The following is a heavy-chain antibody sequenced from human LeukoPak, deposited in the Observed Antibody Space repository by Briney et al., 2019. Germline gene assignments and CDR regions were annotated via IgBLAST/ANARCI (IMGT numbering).Heavy chain of an antibody. Sequence: KPGGSLRLSCAASGFTFSRYNMNWVRQAPGKGLEWVSSISTSSSYIYYADSVEGRFTISRDNAKNSLFLQMNSLRVEDTALYYCAKDLGGSATTVWGQGTLVTVSS. V-gene: IGHV3-21*04. CDR3: AKDLGGSATTV. CDR1: GFTFSRYN. J-gene: IGHJ4*02. D-gene: IGHD2-2*01. CDR2: ISTSSSYI.